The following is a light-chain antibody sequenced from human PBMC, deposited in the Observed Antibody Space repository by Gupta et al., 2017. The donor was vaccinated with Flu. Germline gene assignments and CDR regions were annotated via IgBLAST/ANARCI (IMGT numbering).Light chain of an antibody. CDR2: RAF. Sequence: GQPASISCRSSQSLVHIDGTTCVNWLHQRPGPPPRLLLFRAFIRFSGVPDRFSGSGVGTDFTLRLSRVGAEAVGVYYCMQTTLWYIFGQGT. J-gene: IGKJ2*01. CDR1: QSLVHIDGTTC. CDR3: MQTTLWYI. V-gene: IGKV2-24*01.